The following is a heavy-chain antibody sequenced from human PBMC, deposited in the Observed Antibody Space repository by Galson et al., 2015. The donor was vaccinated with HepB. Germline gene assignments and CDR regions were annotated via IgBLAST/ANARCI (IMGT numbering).Heavy chain of an antibody. D-gene: IGHD3-22*01. CDR3: AKVDTMIVVVINDAFDI. V-gene: IGHV3-23*01. Sequence: SLRLSCAASGLTFSSYAMTWVRQAPGKGLEWVSAISGGGTSTYYADSVKGRFTISRDNSKNTLYLQMNSLRAEDTAVYYCAKVDTMIVVVINDAFDIWGQGTMVTVSS. CDR2: ISGGGTST. J-gene: IGHJ3*02. CDR1: GLTFSSYA.